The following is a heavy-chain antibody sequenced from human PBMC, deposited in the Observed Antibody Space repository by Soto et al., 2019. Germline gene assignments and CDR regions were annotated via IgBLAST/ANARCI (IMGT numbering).Heavy chain of an antibody. D-gene: IGHD3-9*01. CDR3: ARFGQVEGGYSDWRRGDWFDP. V-gene: IGHV1-18*01. J-gene: IGHJ5*02. Sequence: ASVKVSCKASGYTFTNNDVSWVRQAPGQGLEWMGWISAYNGNTDYAQKLQGRVTMTTDTSTSTAYMELRSLRSDDTAVYYCARFGQVEGGYSDWRRGDWFDPWGQGTLVTVSS. CDR1: GYTFTNND. CDR2: ISAYNGNT.